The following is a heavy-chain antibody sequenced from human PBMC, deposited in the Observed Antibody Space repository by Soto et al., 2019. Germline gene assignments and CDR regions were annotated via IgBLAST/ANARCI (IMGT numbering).Heavy chain of an antibody. V-gene: IGHV4-31*03. CDR1: GGSISSGGYY. D-gene: IGHD6-19*01. J-gene: IGHJ4*02. Sequence: SETLSLTCTVSGGSISSGGYYWSWIRQHPGKGLEWIGYIYYSGSTYHNPSLKSRVTISVDTSKNQFSLKLSSVTAADTAVYYWSRRSPGSFCFDYWGQGALVTVSS. CDR3: SRRSPGSFCFDY. CDR2: IYYSGST.